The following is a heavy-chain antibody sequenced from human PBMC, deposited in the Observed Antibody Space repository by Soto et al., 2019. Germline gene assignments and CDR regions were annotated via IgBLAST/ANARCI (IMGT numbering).Heavy chain of an antibody. CDR1: GYTFTSYG. CDR3: ARDLSIAATIGDAFDI. Sequence: ASVKVSCKASGYTFTSYGISWVRQAPGQGLEWMGWISAYNGNTNYAQKLQGRVTMTTDTSTRTAYMELRSLRSDDTAVYYCARDLSIAATIGDAFDIWGQGTMVTVSS. CDR2: ISAYNGNT. J-gene: IGHJ3*02. V-gene: IGHV1-18*01. D-gene: IGHD6-6*01.